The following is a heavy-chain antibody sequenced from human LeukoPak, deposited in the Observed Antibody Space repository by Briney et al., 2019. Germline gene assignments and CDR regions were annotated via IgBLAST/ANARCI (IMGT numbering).Heavy chain of an antibody. V-gene: IGHV1-2*02. J-gene: IGHJ3*02. CDR1: GYTFTDYY. Sequence: ASVTVSYKASGYTFTDYYMHWVRQAPGQGLEWMGWINPNSGGTNYAQKFQGRVTMTRDTSISTAYMELGRLRSDDTAVYYCAANYDILTGYYKNGFDIWGQGTMVTVSS. CDR3: AANYDILTGYYKNGFDI. D-gene: IGHD3-9*01. CDR2: INPNSGGT.